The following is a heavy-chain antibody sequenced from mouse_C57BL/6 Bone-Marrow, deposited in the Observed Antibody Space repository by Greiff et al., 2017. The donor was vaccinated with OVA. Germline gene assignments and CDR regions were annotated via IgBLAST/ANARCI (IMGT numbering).Heavy chain of an antibody. V-gene: IGHV1-54*01. D-gene: IGHD1-1*01. J-gene: IGHJ3*01. Sequence: VKLQQSGAELVRPGTSVKVSCKASGYAFTNYLIEWVKQRPGQGLEWIGVINPGSGGTNYNEKFKGKATLTADKSSSTAYMQLSSLTSEDSAVYFCARNRFYGSSYGGFAYWGQGTLVTVSA. CDR3: ARNRFYGSSYGGFAY. CDR2: INPGSGGT. CDR1: GYAFTNYL.